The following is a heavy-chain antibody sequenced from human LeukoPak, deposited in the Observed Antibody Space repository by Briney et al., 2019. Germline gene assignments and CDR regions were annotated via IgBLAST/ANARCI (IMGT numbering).Heavy chain of an antibody. CDR1: GFTVSSNY. D-gene: IGHD2-21*01. CDR2: IYSGGST. V-gene: IGHV3-66*01. Sequence: GGSLRLSCAASGFTVSSNYMSWVRQAPGKGLEWVSVIYSGGSTYYADSVKGRFTISRDNSKNTLYLQMNSLRAEDTAVYYCAKDQSYSRRYYYGMDVWGQGTTVTVSS. J-gene: IGHJ6*02. CDR3: AKDQSYSRRYYYGMDV.